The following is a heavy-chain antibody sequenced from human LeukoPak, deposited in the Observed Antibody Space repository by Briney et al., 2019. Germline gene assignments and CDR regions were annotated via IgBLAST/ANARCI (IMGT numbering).Heavy chain of an antibody. D-gene: IGHD4-17*01. V-gene: IGHV3-43*01. Sequence: GGSLRLSCAASGFTFDDYTMHWVRQAPGKGLEWVSLISWDGGSTYYADSVKGRFTISRDNAKNSLYLQLSSLRPDDTALYYCAKDIRRNGDFDWYFDLRGRGTLVTVSS. CDR1: GFTFDDYT. CDR3: AKDIRRNGDFDWYFDL. CDR2: ISWDGGST. J-gene: IGHJ2*01.